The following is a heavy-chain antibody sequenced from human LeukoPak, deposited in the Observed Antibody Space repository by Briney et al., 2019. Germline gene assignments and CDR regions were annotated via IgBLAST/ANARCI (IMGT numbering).Heavy chain of an antibody. V-gene: IGHV3-30*02. J-gene: IGHJ4*02. CDR3: AKVPAAATGGFDY. CDR1: GFTFGSYG. D-gene: IGHD2-2*01. CDR2: IRYDGSNK. Sequence: GGSLRLSCAASGFTFGSYGMHWVRQAPGKGLEWVAFIRYDGSNKYYADSVKGRFTISRDNSKNTLYLQMNSLRAEDTAVYYCAKVPAAATGGFDYWGQGTLVTVSS.